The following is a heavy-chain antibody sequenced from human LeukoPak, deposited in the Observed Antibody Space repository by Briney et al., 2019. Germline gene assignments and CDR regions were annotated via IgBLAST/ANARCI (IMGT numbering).Heavy chain of an antibody. J-gene: IGHJ4*02. CDR1: GGSISSYY. V-gene: IGHV4-59*12. CDR2: IYYSGST. CDR3: ARGHYYDSSHLDY. Sequence: SETLSLTCTVSGGSISSYYWTWIRQPPGKGLEWIGYIYYSGSTYYNPPLKSRVTISVDTSKNQFSLKLSSVTAADTAVYYCARGHYYDSSHLDYWGQGTLVTVSS. D-gene: IGHD3-22*01.